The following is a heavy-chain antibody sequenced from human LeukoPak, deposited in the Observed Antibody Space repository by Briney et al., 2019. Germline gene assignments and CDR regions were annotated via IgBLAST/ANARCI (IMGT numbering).Heavy chain of an antibody. V-gene: IGHV3-21*01. CDR2: ISSSSSYI. Sequence: GGSLRLSCAASGFTFSSYSMNWVRQAPGKGLEWVSSISSSSSYIYYADSVKGRFTISRDNAKNSLYLQMNSLRAEDTAVYYCAREPLGYDSSGTNFFDYWGQGTLVTVSS. D-gene: IGHD3-22*01. J-gene: IGHJ4*02. CDR3: AREPLGYDSSGTNFFDY. CDR1: GFTFSSYS.